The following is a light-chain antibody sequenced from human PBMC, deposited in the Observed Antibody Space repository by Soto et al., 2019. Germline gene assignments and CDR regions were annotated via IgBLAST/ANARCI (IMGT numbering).Light chain of an antibody. J-gene: IGKJ2*01. CDR2: AAS. CDR3: QQTFTTPHT. V-gene: IGKV1-39*01. Sequence: DIQMTQSPSSLSASVGDSVTITCRASQSISSSLNWYQQKPGKAPRLLIYAASTLQSGVPSGFSGSGSGTEFALTISSLQPENFATYYCQQTFTTPHTFGQGTKLEIK. CDR1: QSISSS.